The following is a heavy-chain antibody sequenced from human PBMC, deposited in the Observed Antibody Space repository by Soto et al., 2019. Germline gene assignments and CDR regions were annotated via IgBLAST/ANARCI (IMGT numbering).Heavy chain of an antibody. Sequence: LSLPCIVSGGSVGSGAYYWSWIRQPPGNALEWIGYIQYSGDTNYNSSLKSRVTISVDMSRNRFSLKLTSVTAADTAFYYCARHDYSDRAFDLWGQGTMVTVSS. CDR3: ARHDYSDRAFDL. D-gene: IGHD3-22*01. CDR2: IQYSGDT. CDR1: GGSVGSGAYY. J-gene: IGHJ3*01. V-gene: IGHV4-61*08.